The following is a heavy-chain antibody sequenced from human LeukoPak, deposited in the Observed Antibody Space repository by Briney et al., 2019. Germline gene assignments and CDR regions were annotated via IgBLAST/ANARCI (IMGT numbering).Heavy chain of an antibody. Sequence: GASVTVSCKASGGTFSSYAISWVRQAPGQGLEWMGGIIPIFGTANYAQKFQGRVTITADESTSTAYMELSSLRSEDTAVYYCARVGGSSSSLNTAEYFQHWGQGTLVTVSS. CDR2: IIPIFGTA. V-gene: IGHV1-69*13. CDR1: GGTFSSYA. D-gene: IGHD6-6*01. CDR3: ARVGGSSSSLNTAEYFQH. J-gene: IGHJ1*01.